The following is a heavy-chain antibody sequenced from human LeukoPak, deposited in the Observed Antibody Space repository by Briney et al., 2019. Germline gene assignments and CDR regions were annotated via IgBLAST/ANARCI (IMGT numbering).Heavy chain of an antibody. J-gene: IGHJ4*02. Sequence: GGSLRLSCAASGFTFSDYSMIWVRQAPGKGLEWVSAISGSGGSTYYADSVKGRFTISRDNSKNTLYLQMNSLRAEDTAVYYCAKDPYDYYDSSGYYYEPYFDYWGQGTLVTVSS. CDR1: GFTFSDYS. CDR3: AKDPYDYYDSSGYYYEPYFDY. V-gene: IGHV3-23*01. D-gene: IGHD3-22*01. CDR2: ISGSGGST.